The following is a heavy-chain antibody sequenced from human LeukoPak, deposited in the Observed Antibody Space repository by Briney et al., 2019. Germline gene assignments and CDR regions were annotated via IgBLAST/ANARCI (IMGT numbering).Heavy chain of an antibody. CDR2: IYYSGST. J-gene: IGHJ2*01. CDR1: GGSISSGGYS. CDR3: ARVAKGYWYFDL. Sequence: SETLCLTCAVSGGSISSGGYSWSWIRQPPGKGLEWIGYIYYSGSTYYNPSLKSRVTISLDTSKNQFSLKLSSVTAADTAVYYCARVAKGYWYFDLWGRGTLLTVSS. V-gene: IGHV4-30-4*07.